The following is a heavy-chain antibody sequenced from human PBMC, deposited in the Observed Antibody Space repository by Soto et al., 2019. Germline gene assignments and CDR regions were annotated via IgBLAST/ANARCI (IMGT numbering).Heavy chain of an antibody. CDR2: ISAYNGNT. V-gene: IGHV1-18*04. J-gene: IGHJ5*02. CDR3: ARDRFSCSGGSCYPRGTWFDP. D-gene: IGHD2-15*01. CDR1: GYTFTSYG. Sequence: GASVKVSCKASGYTFTSYGISWVRQAPGQGLEWMGWISAYNGNTNYAQKLQGRVTMTTDTSTSIAYMELRSLRSDDTAVYYCARDRFSCSGGSCYPRGTWFDPWGQGTLVTVSS.